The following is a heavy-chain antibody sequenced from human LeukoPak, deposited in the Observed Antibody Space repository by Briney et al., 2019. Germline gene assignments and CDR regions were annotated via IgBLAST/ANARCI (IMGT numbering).Heavy chain of an antibody. CDR3: AREEYSGSYYDYYYYGMDV. CDR2: ISCDGSNK. D-gene: IGHD1-26*01. Sequence: GRSLRLSCAAPGFTFSSYAMHWVRQAPGKGLEWVAVISCDGSNKYYADSVKGRFTISRDNSKNTLYLQMNSLRAEDTAVYYCAREEYSGSYYDYYYYGMDVWGQGTTVTVS. J-gene: IGHJ6*02. CDR1: GFTFSSYA. V-gene: IGHV3-30-3*01.